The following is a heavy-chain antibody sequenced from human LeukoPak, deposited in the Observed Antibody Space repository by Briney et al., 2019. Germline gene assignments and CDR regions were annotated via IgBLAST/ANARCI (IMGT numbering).Heavy chain of an antibody. Sequence: ASVKVSCKASGGTFSSYAISWVRQAPGQGLEWMGGIIPIFGTANYAQKFQGRVTITTDESTSTAYMELSSLRSEDTAVYYCARAINTYYDFWSAGALFWGQGTLVTVSS. CDR3: ARAINTYYDFWSAGALF. V-gene: IGHV1-69*05. D-gene: IGHD3-3*01. CDR1: GGTFSSYA. CDR2: IIPIFGTA. J-gene: IGHJ4*02.